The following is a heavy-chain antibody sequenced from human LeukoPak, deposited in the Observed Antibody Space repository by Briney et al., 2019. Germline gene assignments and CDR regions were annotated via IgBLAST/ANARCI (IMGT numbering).Heavy chain of an antibody. D-gene: IGHD3-3*01. CDR3: AKDLLNLYYDFWSGYSGAFDI. CDR1: GFTFSSYA. J-gene: IGHJ3*02. Sequence: GGSLRLSCAASGFTFSSYAMSWVRQAPGKGLEWVSDISGSGGSTYYADSVKGRFTISRDNSKNTLYLQMNSLRAEDTAVYYCAKDLLNLYYDFWSGYSGAFDIWGQGTMVTVSS. CDR2: ISGSGGST. V-gene: IGHV3-23*01.